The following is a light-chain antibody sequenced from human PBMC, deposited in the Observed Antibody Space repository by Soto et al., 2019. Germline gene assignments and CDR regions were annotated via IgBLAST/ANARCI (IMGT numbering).Light chain of an antibody. CDR1: QGVSSN. CDR2: GAS. J-gene: IGKJ1*01. CDR3: QQYNNWPPWT. Sequence: EIVMTQSPATLSVSPGERATLSCRASQGVSSNLAWYQQKPGQAPRLHIYGASTRATGIPARFSGSGSGAEFTLTISSLQSEDFAVYYCQQYNNWPPWTFGQGTKVDIK. V-gene: IGKV3-15*01.